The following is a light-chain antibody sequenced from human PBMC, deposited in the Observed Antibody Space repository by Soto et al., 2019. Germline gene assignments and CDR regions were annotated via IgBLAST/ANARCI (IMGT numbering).Light chain of an antibody. CDR2: EAS. V-gene: IGKV1-33*01. CDR3: QQYHSLPGT. CDR1: QDISKY. J-gene: IGKJ3*01. Sequence: DIQMTQSPSSLSASVGDRITITCQSSQDISKYLIWYQQTPGKAPKFLIYEASNLERGVPSRFSGSGSETDFTFTINSLQPEDIATYYCQQYHSLPGTFGPGTKLDIK.